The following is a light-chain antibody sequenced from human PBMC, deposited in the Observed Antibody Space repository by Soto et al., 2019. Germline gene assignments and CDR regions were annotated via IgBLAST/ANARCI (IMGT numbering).Light chain of an antibody. CDR1: SSDVGSYNR. CDR2: EVT. J-gene: IGLJ1*01. V-gene: IGLV2-18*02. Sequence: QYVLTPPPSVSGSPGHSVTISCTGTSSDVGSYNRVSWYQQPPGTAPKLMIYEVTNRPSGVPDRFSGSKSGNTASLTISGLQAEGEADYCSSYTSSDTYVFGTGTKVTVL. CDR3: SSYTSSDTYV.